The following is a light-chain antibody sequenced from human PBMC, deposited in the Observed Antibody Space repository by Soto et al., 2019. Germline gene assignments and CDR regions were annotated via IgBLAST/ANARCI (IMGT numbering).Light chain of an antibody. CDR1: QSVSSSSY. V-gene: IGKV3-20*01. J-gene: IGKJ2*01. CDR3: RQYGSSPSYT. Sequence: EIVWTQSPGTLSLSPGERATLSCRASQSVSSSSYLAWYQQKPGQAPRLLIYGASSSATGIPDRFSGSGSATDFTLTISRLEPEDFAVYYCRQYGSSPSYTFGQGTKLEIK. CDR2: GAS.